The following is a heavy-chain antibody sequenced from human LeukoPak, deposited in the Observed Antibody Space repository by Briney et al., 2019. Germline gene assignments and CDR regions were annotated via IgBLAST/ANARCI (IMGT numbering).Heavy chain of an antibody. D-gene: IGHD6-13*01. J-gene: IGHJ6*03. CDR2: IYSGGST. CDR3: ARQSYLSIAAEIYYYYYHMDV. Sequence: GGSLRLSCAASGFTVSSNYMSWVRQAPGKGLEWVSVIYSGGSTYYADSVKGRFTISRDNSKNTLYLQMNSLRAEDTAVYYCARQSYLSIAAEIYYYYYHMDVWGKGTTVTVSS. CDR1: GFTVSSNY. V-gene: IGHV3-53*01.